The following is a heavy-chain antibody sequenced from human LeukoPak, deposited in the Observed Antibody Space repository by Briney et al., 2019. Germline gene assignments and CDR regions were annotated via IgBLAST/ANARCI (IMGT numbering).Heavy chain of an antibody. CDR2: ISGSGGST. V-gene: IGHV3-23*01. Sequence: TGGSLRLSCAASGFTFSSYAMHWVRQAPGKGLEWVSAISGSGGSTYYADSVKGRFTISRDNSKNTLYLQMNSLRAEDTAVYYCAKGSGPMGGHFDYWGQGTLVTVSS. J-gene: IGHJ4*02. D-gene: IGHD2-15*01. CDR3: AKGSGPMGGHFDY. CDR1: GFTFSSYA.